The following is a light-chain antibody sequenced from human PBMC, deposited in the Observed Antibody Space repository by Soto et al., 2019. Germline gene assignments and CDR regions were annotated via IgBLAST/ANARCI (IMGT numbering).Light chain of an antibody. CDR1: RSDVGGYNY. CDR2: DVS. V-gene: IGLV2-14*01. CDR3: SSYTSSSSGV. J-gene: IGLJ1*01. Sequence: QSVLTQPASVSGSPGQSITISCTGTRSDVGGYNYVSWYQQHPGKAPKLLFYDVSNRPSGFSTRFSGSMSGNTASLTFSGLQAEDEADYYCSSYTSSSSGVFGTGTKVTV.